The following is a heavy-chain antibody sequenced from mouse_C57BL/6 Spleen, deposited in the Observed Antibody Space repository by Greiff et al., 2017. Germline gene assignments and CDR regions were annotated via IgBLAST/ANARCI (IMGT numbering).Heavy chain of an antibody. J-gene: IGHJ2*01. D-gene: IGHD1-3*01. CDR3: TTESNYFDY. Sequence: VQLQQSGAELVRPGASVKLSCTASGFNIKDDYMHWVKQRPEQGLEWIGWIDPENGDTEYASKFQGKATITADPSSNTAYLQLSSLTSEDTAVYYCTTESNYFDYWGQGTTLTVSS. V-gene: IGHV14-4*01. CDR2: IDPENGDT. CDR1: GFNIKDDY.